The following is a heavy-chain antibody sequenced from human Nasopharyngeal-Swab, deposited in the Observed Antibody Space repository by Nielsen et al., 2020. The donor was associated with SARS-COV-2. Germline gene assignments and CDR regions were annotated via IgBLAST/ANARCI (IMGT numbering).Heavy chain of an antibody. V-gene: IGHV4-61*01. CDR3: ARDRGDLRKYHFDS. CDR2: IFYTGNT. Sequence: ESLKISCTVSGCSVSRGSHYWTWIRHPPGKELEWIGYIFYTGNTNYNPSLESRVTMSIDTSKNQFSLKLSSVTAADTAVYYCARDRGDLRKYHFDSWGQGTQIAVSS. J-gene: IGHJ4*02. D-gene: IGHD2-2*01. CDR1: GCSVSRGSHY.